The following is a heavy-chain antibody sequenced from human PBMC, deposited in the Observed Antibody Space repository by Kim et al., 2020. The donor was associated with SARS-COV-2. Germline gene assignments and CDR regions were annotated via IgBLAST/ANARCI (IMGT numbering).Heavy chain of an antibody. J-gene: IGHJ6*03. CDR1: GYTFTSYY. D-gene: IGHD1-26*01. Sequence: ASVKVSCKASGYTFTSYYIHWVRQAPGQGLEWMGIINPSSGSTEYAQKFQGRVTMTRDTSTSTVYMELSSLRSEDTAVYSCARVGSTNYYYYYMDVWGKGTTVTVSS. V-gene: IGHV1-46*01. CDR2: INPSSGST. CDR3: ARVGSTNYYYYYMDV.